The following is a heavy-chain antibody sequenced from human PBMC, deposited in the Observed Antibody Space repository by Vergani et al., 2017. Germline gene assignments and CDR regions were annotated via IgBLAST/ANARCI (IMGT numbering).Heavy chain of an antibody. CDR1: GYTFTSYG. Sequence: QVQLVQSGAEVKKPGASVKVSCKASGYTFTSYGISWVRQAPGQGLEWMGGFDPEDGETIYAQKFQGRVTMTEDTSTDTAYMELSSLRSEDTAVYYCATDITGTDDDAFDIWGQGTMVTVSS. CDR2: FDPEDGET. V-gene: IGHV1-24*01. CDR3: ATDITGTDDDAFDI. D-gene: IGHD1-20*01. J-gene: IGHJ3*02.